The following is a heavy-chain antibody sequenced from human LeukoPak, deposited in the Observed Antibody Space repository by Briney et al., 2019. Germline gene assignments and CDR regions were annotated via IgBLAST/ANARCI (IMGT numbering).Heavy chain of an antibody. J-gene: IGHJ4*02. V-gene: IGHV3-33*01. Sequence: GGSLRLSCAASGFTFRSYGMHWVRQAPGKGLEWVAHIWYDGSNEHYADSVSGRFSISRDNSKNTLYLQMNGLRAEDTAVYYCASFDGDYYFDYWGQGTLVTVSS. D-gene: IGHD4-17*01. CDR3: ASFDGDYYFDY. CDR2: IWYDGSNE. CDR1: GFTFRSYG.